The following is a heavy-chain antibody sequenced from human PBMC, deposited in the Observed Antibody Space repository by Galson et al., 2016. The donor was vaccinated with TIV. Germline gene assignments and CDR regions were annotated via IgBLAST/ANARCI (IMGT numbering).Heavy chain of an antibody. CDR2: INPNSGGT. D-gene: IGHD2-2*01. CDR3: ARTIYSSTSRSAGYFDP. J-gene: IGHJ5*02. CDR1: GYTFTDYY. V-gene: IGHV1-2*02. Sequence: SVKVSCKASGYTFTDYYLHWVRQAPGQGLELIGWINPNSGGTKYTQKFQGRVTMTRDTSISTVYMELNILKSDDTALYHCARTIYSSTSRSAGYFDPWGRGTLVTVSS.